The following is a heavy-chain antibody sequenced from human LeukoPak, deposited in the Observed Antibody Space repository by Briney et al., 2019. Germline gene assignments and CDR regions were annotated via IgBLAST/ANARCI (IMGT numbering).Heavy chain of an antibody. CDR3: ARTTGGYYYDSSALTRRRGAFDI. J-gene: IGHJ3*02. CDR2: FDPEDGET. CDR1: GYTLTELS. Sequence: ASVKVSCKVSGYTLTELSMHWLRQAPGKGLEWMGGFDPEDGETIYAQKFQGRVTMTEDTSTDTAYMELSSLRSEDTAVYYCARTTGGYYYDSSALTRRRGAFDIWGQGTMVTVSS. V-gene: IGHV1-24*01. D-gene: IGHD3-22*01.